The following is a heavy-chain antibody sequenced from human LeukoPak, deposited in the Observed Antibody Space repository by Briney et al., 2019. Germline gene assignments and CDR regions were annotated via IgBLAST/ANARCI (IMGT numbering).Heavy chain of an antibody. D-gene: IGHD4-17*01. CDR2: IYYSGST. CDR1: GASISSSSYY. V-gene: IGHV4-61*01. J-gene: IGHJ5*02. CDR3: ARLHDYGDSYSGNWFDP. Sequence: PSETLSLTCTVSGASISSSSYYWSWIRQPPGKGLEWIGYIYYSGSTNYNPSLKSRVTISVDTSKNQFSLKLSSVTAADTAVYYCARLHDYGDSYSGNWFDPWGQGTLVTVSS.